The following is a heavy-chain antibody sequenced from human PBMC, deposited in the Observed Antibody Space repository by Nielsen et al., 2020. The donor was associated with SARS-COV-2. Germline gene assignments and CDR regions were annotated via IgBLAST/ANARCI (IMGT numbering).Heavy chain of an antibody. CDR2: ISWNSGSI. D-gene: IGHD2-21*02. CDR1: GFTFDDYA. Sequence: SLKISCAASGFTFDDYAMHWVRQAPGKGLEWVSGISWNSGSIGYADSVKGRFTISRDNAKNSLYLQMNSLRAEDTALYYCATLGGDPLYYYYGMDVWGQGTTVTVSS. J-gene: IGHJ6*02. CDR3: ATLGGDPLYYYYGMDV. V-gene: IGHV3-9*01.